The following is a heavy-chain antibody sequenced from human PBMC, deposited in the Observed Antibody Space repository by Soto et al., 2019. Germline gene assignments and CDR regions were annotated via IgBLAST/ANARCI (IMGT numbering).Heavy chain of an antibody. V-gene: IGHV3-7*05. CDR1: GFTLSSYW. J-gene: IGHJ6*02. Sequence: GGSLRLSCAASGFTLSSYWMSWVRQAPGKGLEWVANIKQDGSEKYYVDSVKGRFTISRDNAKNSLYLQMNSLRAEDTAVYYCARDGGVYSSSSYYYYGMDVWGQGTTVTVSS. CDR2: IKQDGSEK. D-gene: IGHD6-6*01. CDR3: ARDGGVYSSSSYYYYGMDV.